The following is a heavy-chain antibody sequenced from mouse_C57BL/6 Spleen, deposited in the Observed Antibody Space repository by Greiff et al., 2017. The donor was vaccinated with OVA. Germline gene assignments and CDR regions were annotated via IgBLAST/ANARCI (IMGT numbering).Heavy chain of an antibody. V-gene: IGHV5-4*01. Sequence: EVKLVESGGGLVKPGGSLKLSCAASGFTFSSYAMSWVRQTPEKRLEWVATISDGGSYIYYPDNVKGRFTISRDNAKNNLYLQMSHLKSEDTAMYYCARDGVYGNYVGYAMDYWGQGTSVTVSS. J-gene: IGHJ4*01. CDR3: ARDGVYGNYVGYAMDY. D-gene: IGHD2-1*01. CDR1: GFTFSSYA. CDR2: ISDGGSYI.